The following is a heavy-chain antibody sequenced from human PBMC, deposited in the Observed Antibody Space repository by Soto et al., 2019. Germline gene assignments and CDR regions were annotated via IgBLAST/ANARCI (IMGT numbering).Heavy chain of an antibody. D-gene: IGHD6-6*01. CDR3: AKIGSSSSVSLPLVLLDY. CDR2: IPGSGTST. Sequence: PWLSLRLSCAASGLTFSSYAMSWVRQSPGKVLEWVSAIPGSGTSTYYAGSVKGRFTISRDNSKNTLYLQMNSLRVEDTAVYYCAKIGSSSSVSLPLVLLDYWGQGALDTVSS. CDR1: GLTFSSYA. J-gene: IGHJ4*02. V-gene: IGHV3-23*01.